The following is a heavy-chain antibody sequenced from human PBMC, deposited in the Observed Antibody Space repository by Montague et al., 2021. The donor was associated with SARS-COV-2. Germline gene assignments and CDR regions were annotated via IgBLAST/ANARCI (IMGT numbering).Heavy chain of an antibody. CDR3: ARQDTSGWLTFDY. J-gene: IGHJ4*02. CDR1: GDSVSSSTVA. D-gene: IGHD6-19*01. V-gene: IGHV6-1*01. CDR2: TYFRSSFYN. Sequence: CAISGDSVSSSTVARNWLRQSPSRGLEWLGRTYFRSSFYNGYALSVKSRLNIQPDSAKNQFSLQLTSVTPEDTAIYYCARQDTSGWLTFDYWGQGILVTVSS.